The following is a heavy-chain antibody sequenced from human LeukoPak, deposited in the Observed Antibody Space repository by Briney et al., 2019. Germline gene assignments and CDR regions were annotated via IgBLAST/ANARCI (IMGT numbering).Heavy chain of an antibody. CDR1: GYTFTSYG. Sequence: GASVKVSCKASGYTFTSYGISWVRQAPGQGLEWMGWISAYNGNTNYAQKLQGRVTMTTDTSTSTVYMELSSLRSEDTAVYYCARAKRYSSSWYSFVAFDIWGQGTMVTVSS. V-gene: IGHV1-18*01. J-gene: IGHJ3*02. CDR2: ISAYNGNT. CDR3: ARAKRYSSSWYSFVAFDI. D-gene: IGHD6-13*01.